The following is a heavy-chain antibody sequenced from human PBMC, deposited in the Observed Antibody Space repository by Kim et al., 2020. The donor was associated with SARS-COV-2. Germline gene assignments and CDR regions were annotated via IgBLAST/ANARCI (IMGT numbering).Heavy chain of an antibody. V-gene: IGHV3-33*01. CDR3: ARVVAGTNWFDP. Sequence: GGSMRLSCAASGFTFSSYGMHWVRQAPGKGLEWVAVIWYDGSNKYYADSVKGRFTISRDNSKNTLYLQMNSLRAEDTAVYYCARVVAGTNWFDPWGQGTLFTVSS. CDR2: IWYDGSNK. CDR1: GFTFSSYG. J-gene: IGHJ5*02. D-gene: IGHD6-19*01.